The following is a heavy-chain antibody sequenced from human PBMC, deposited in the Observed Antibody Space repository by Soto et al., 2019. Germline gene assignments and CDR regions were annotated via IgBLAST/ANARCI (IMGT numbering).Heavy chain of an antibody. V-gene: IGHV3-72*01. CDR1: GFTFSDHY. CDR2: TRSKGRGYTT. CDR3: ARSCCSGGTCYYPPLDF. D-gene: IGHD2-15*01. J-gene: IGHJ4*02. Sequence: PGGSLRLSCAVSGFTFSDHYMDWVRQAPGKGLEWVGRTRSKGRGYTTEYASSVKGRFTVSRDDSKNLLYLQMNSLKTEDTAVYYCARSCCSGGTCYYPPLDFWGRGILVTVSS.